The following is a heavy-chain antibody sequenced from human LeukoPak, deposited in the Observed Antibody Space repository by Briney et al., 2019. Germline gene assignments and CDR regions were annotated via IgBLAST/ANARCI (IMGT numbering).Heavy chain of an antibody. J-gene: IGHJ4*02. D-gene: IGHD3-22*01. CDR2: IYYSGSI. CDR3: ARENPSGYYNRPIDY. V-gene: IGHV4-59*01. Sequence: PSETLSLICTVSGASISSYYWSWIRQPPGKGLEWIGDIYYSGSIKYNPSLKSRVTMSVDTSKNQFSLKLSSVTAADTAIYYCARENPSGYYNRPIDYWGQGTLVTVSS. CDR1: GASISSYY.